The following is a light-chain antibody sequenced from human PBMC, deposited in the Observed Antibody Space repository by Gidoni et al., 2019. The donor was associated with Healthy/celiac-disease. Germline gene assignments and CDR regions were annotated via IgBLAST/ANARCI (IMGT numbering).Light chain of an antibody. J-gene: IGLJ1*01. Sequence: SYELTQPPSVLVSPGQTASITCSGDKLGDKYACWYQQKPGQSPVLVIYQDSKRPSGIPERFSGSNSGNTATLTISGTQAMDEADYYCQAWDSSLCVFGTGTKVTVL. V-gene: IGLV3-1*01. CDR1: KLGDKY. CDR3: QAWDSSLCV. CDR2: QDS.